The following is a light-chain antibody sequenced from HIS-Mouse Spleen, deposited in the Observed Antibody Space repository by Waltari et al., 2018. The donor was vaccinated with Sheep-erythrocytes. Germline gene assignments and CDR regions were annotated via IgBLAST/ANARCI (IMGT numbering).Light chain of an antibody. Sequence: EIVMTQSPATLSVSPGERATLSCRASQSVSSNLAWYQQKPGQAPRLLIYGASTRATGIPARFSVSGSGTEFTLTISSLQSEDFAVYYCQQYNNWPPTFGQGP. V-gene: IGKV3-15*01. CDR3: QQYNNWPPT. J-gene: IGKJ1*01. CDR1: QSVSSN. CDR2: GAS.